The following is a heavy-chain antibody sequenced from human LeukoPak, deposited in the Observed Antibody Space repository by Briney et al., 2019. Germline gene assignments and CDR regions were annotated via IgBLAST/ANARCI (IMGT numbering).Heavy chain of an antibody. V-gene: IGHV4-59*01. D-gene: IGHD5-18*01. CDR2: IYYSGST. CDR3: ARGRRGYSYDYYYYGMDV. Sequence: PSETLSLTCSVSGGSISSYYWSWIRQPPGKGLEWIGYIYYSGSTNYNPSLKSRVTISVDTSKNQFSLKLSSVTAADTAVYYCARGRRGYSYDYYYYGMDVWGQGTTVTVSS. CDR1: GGSISSYY. J-gene: IGHJ6*02.